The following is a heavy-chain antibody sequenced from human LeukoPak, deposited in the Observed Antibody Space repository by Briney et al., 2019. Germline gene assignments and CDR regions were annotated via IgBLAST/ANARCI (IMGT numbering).Heavy chain of an antibody. D-gene: IGHD5-18*01. Sequence: ASVKVSCKASGYTFTSYGISRVRQAPGQGLEWMGWISAYNGNTNYAQKLQGRVTMTTDTSTSTAYMELRSLRSDDTAVYYCARSPGRGYSYGYAFWYWGQGTLVTVSS. J-gene: IGHJ4*02. CDR3: ARSPGRGYSYGYAFWY. V-gene: IGHV1-18*04. CDR2: ISAYNGNT. CDR1: GYTFTSYG.